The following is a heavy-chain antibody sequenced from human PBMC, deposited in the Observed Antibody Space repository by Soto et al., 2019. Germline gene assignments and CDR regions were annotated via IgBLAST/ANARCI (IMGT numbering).Heavy chain of an antibody. CDR1: GGSITGAYY. J-gene: IGHJ6*02. Sequence: SETLSLTCHVSGGSITGAYYWNWIRQHPGKGLEWIGSIHYRGTTDYNPSLKSRITISLDRSKNQFALKLSSVTAADTAVYYCARVRDSFGLDVWGQGTTVTVS. CDR3: ARVRDSFGLDV. D-gene: IGHD2-15*01. V-gene: IGHV4-31*03. CDR2: IHYRGTT.